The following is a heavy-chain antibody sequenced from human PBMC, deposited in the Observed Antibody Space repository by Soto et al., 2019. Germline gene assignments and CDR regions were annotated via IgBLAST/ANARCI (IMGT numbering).Heavy chain of an antibody. D-gene: IGHD4-17*01. V-gene: IGHV3-23*01. CDR3: GKDPNGDYVGAFDM. J-gene: IGHJ3*02. Sequence: EVQLLESGGNVIQPGGSLRLSCAASGFTFRNYAMSWVRQAPGAGLEWVSGISANGGRTYYADSVKGRFTISRDNSNNALFLQMNSLRAEDTDLYYCGKDPNGDYVGAFDMWGRGTMVTVSS. CDR2: ISANGGRT. CDR1: GFTFRNYA.